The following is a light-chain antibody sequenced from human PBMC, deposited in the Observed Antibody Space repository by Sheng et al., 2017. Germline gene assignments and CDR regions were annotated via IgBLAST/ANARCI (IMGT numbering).Light chain of an antibody. CDR2: GAS. Sequence: EIVLTQSPGTLSLSPGDRATLSCRASQSVSSSLLAWYQQKPGQAPRLLVYGASSRATGIPDRFSGSGSGTDFTLTISRLEPEDFAVYYCQQYNNWPPWTFGQGTKVEIK. CDR1: QSVSSSL. J-gene: IGKJ1*01. CDR3: QQYNNWPPWT. V-gene: IGKV3-20*01.